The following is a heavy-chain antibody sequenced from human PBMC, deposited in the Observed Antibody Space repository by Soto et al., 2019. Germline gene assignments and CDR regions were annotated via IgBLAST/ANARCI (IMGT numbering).Heavy chain of an antibody. V-gene: IGHV3-30*18. Sequence: QVQLVESGGGVVQPGRSLRLSCAASGFSFSTYGMHWVRQAPGKGLEWVAVISYDGRNRYYADSVKGRFTISRDNSKNTLYLQMNSLRTEDTAMYYCAKERSSNWNDFDYWGQGTLATVSS. D-gene: IGHD1-20*01. J-gene: IGHJ4*02. CDR1: GFSFSTYG. CDR3: AKERSSNWNDFDY. CDR2: ISYDGRNR.